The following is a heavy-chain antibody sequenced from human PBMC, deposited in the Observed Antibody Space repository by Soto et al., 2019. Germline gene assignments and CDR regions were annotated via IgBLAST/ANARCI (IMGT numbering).Heavy chain of an antibody. CDR1: GFTFSSYA. CDR2: ISGSGGST. Sequence: PGGSLRLSCAASGFTFSSYAMSWVRQAPGKGLEWVSAISGSGGSTYYADSVKGRFTISRDNSKNTLYLQMNSLRAEDTAVYYCANGEYSSSPISYYYYGMDVWGQGTTVTVSS. D-gene: IGHD6-6*01. J-gene: IGHJ6*02. V-gene: IGHV3-23*01. CDR3: ANGEYSSSPISYYYYGMDV.